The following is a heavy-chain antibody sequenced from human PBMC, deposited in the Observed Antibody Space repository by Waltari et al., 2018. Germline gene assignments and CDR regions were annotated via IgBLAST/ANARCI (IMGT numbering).Heavy chain of an antibody. J-gene: IGHJ6*03. CDR3: AKDQGDGDYYYYMDV. Sequence: DVQLVESGGGLVEPGRSLRLSCAASGFTFDAYAMHWVRKAPGKGLEGVSGSSWNSGRIGYADSVKGRFTISRENAKNSLDLQRNSRRAEDTAVYYCAKDQGDGDYYYYMDVWGKGTTVTVSS. V-gene: IGHV3-9*01. CDR1: GFTFDAYA. D-gene: IGHD4-17*01. CDR2: SSWNSGRI.